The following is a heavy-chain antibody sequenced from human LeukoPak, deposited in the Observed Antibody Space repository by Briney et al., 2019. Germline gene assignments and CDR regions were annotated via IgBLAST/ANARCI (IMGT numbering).Heavy chain of an antibody. J-gene: IGHJ4*02. CDR2: ITYDGYYK. V-gene: IGHV3-30*18. D-gene: IGHD3-10*01. CDR1: GFSFSTYG. CDR3: AKDRSAGVRASPMDY. Sequence: GGSLRLSCAASGFSFSTYGMHWVPQAPGKGLEWVAVITYDGYYKYYANSVKGRFTISSDNSKNTLYLQMNSLRAEDTAVYYCAKDRSAGVRASPMDYWGQGTLVTVSP.